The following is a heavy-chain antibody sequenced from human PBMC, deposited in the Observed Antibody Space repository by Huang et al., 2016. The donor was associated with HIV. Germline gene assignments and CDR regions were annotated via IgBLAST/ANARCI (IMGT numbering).Heavy chain of an antibody. CDR1: GGSINTGRYY. Sequence: QMRFQESGPGLVKPSGTLSLTCNVSGGSINTGRYYWGWIRQHPGKRLVWVGSLYYTGKRHYDPSLKGRLTMSADTAKNQFSLNRSSVTAADTAIYYCARNHEFWRGRMFAIAYFDVWGRGTLVTVAS. D-gene: IGHD3-3*01. CDR2: LYYTGKR. V-gene: IGHV4-39*01. CDR3: ARNHEFWRGRMFAIAYFDV. J-gene: IGHJ2*01.